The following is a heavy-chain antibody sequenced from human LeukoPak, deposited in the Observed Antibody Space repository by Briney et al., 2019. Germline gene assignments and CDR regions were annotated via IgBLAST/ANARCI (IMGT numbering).Heavy chain of an antibody. Sequence: SETLSLTCTVSGGSISSHYWSWIRQPPGKGLEWIGYIYYSGSTNYNPSLKSRVTISVDTSKNQFSLKLSSVTAADTAVYYCAREYSSSRWYFDLWGRGTLVTVSS. D-gene: IGHD6-6*01. CDR3: AREYSSSRWYFDL. V-gene: IGHV4-59*11. CDR1: GGSISSHY. CDR2: IYYSGST. J-gene: IGHJ2*01.